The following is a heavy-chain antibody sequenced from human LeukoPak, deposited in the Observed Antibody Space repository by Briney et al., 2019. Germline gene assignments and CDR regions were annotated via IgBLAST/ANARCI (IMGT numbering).Heavy chain of an antibody. CDR1: GFIFDDYG. D-gene: IGHD4-11*01. Sequence: GGSLRLSCAASGFIFDDYGMHWVRQAPGKGLEWVSGIKWDSGSVGYADSVKGRFTISRDNDKTSLYLKMSSLRAEDTALYCCAKGLEGTTMTTGGFRDLGQGTLVNGSS. CDR2: IKWDSGSV. J-gene: IGHJ1*01. V-gene: IGHV3-9*01. CDR3: AKGLEGTTMTTGGFRD.